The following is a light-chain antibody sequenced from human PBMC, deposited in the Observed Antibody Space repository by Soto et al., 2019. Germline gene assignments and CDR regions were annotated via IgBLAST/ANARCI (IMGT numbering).Light chain of an antibody. Sequence: QSALTQPPSASGSPGQSVTISCTGTSSDIGAYNYVSWYRQYPDKAPKLLVYQVTKRPSGVPDRFSGSKSGNTAALTVSGLQDEDEAVYYCSSYAGSLVVFGGGTKVTVL. CDR3: SSYAGSLVV. CDR1: SSDIGAYNY. V-gene: IGLV2-8*01. CDR2: QVT. J-gene: IGLJ2*01.